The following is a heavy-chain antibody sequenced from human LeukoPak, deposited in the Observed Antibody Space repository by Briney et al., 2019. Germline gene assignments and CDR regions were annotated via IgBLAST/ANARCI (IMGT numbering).Heavy chain of an antibody. J-gene: IGHJ6*03. Sequence: GASVKVSCKASGGTFSSYAISWVRQAPGQGLEWMGGIIPTFGTANYAQKFQGRVTITADESTSTAYMELSSLRSEDTAVYYCARSITMVRGAHENSYYYYYMDVWGKGTTVTISS. V-gene: IGHV1-69*13. CDR2: IIPTFGTA. D-gene: IGHD3-10*01. CDR3: ARSITMVRGAHENSYYYYYMDV. CDR1: GGTFSSYA.